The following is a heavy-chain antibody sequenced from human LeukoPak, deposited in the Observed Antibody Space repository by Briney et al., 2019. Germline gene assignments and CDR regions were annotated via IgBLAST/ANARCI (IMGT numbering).Heavy chain of an antibody. V-gene: IGHV1-69*13. Sequence: GASVKASCKASGGTFSSYAISWVRQAPGQGLEWMGGIIPIFGTANYAQKFQGRVTITADESTSTAYMELSSLRSEDTAVYYCVSAPDSSSTYYYYYMDVWGKGTTVTVSS. CDR1: GGTFSSYA. CDR3: VSAPDSSSTYYYYYMDV. CDR2: IIPIFGTA. J-gene: IGHJ6*03. D-gene: IGHD6-6*01.